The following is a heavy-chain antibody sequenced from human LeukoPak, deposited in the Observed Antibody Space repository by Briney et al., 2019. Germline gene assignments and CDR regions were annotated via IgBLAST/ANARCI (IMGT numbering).Heavy chain of an antibody. D-gene: IGHD5-12*01. V-gene: IGHV4-30-4*07. J-gene: IGHJ6*03. CDR1: GASISSGGYS. CDR2: IYYSGST. Sequence: SETLPLTCAVSGASISSGGYSWSWIRQPPGKGLEWIGHIYYSGSTHYNPSLKSRVTISLDTSKNQFSLKLSSVTAADTAVYYCARAQRGYSGYDYFYYYYMDVWGKGTTVTVSS. CDR3: ARAQRGYSGYDYFYYYYMDV.